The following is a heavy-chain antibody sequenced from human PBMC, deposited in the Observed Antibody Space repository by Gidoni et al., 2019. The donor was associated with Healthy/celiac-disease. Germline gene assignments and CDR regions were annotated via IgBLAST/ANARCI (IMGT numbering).Heavy chain of an antibody. Sequence: QMQLVQSGPEVKKPGTSVKVSCKASGFTFTSSAVQWVRQARGQRLEWIGWIVVGSGNTNYAQKFQERVTITRDMSTSTAYMELSSLRSEDTAVYYCAADVKMATRDAFDIWGQGTMVTVSS. CDR1: GFTFTSSA. J-gene: IGHJ3*02. V-gene: IGHV1-58*01. D-gene: IGHD2-2*01. CDR3: AADVKMATRDAFDI. CDR2: IVVGSGNT.